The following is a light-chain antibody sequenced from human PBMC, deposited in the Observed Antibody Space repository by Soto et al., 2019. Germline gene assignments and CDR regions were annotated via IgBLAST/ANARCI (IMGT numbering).Light chain of an antibody. CDR3: QHDHNWPPWT. J-gene: IGKJ1*01. Sequence: DIVMTQSPDTLSVSPGERATLSCRASQSVSNNLAWYQHKPGQAPRLLIFGASARATGIPARFSGSGSGTEFTLTISSLQSEDFAVYYCQHDHNWPPWTFGQGTKVEIK. CDR1: QSVSNN. V-gene: IGKV3-15*01. CDR2: GAS.